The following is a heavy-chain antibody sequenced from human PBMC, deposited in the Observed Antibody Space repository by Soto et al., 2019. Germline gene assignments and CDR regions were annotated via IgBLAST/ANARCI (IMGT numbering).Heavy chain of an antibody. Sequence: GASVKVSCKASGYTFTSYYMHWVRQAPGQGLEWMGIINPSGGSTSYAQKFQGRVTMTRDTSTSTVYMELSSLRSEDTAVYYCARDNFDDSGGYATSDVYAISGQGTLVTVSS. V-gene: IGHV1-46*01. J-gene: IGHJ3*02. CDR3: ARDNFDDSGGYATSDVYAI. CDR2: INPSGGST. CDR1: GYTFTSYY. D-gene: IGHD3-22*01.